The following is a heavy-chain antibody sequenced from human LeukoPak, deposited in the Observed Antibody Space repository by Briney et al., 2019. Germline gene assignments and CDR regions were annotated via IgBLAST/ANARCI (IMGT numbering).Heavy chain of an antibody. D-gene: IGHD6-13*01. CDR2: IYYSGTT. CDR1: GGSISSGGYY. Sequence: SQTLSLTCTVSGGSISSGGYYWSWIRQPPGKGLEWIGYIYYSGTTNYNPSLKSRVTISVDTSKDQFSLKLNSVTAADTAVYYCARLSSGSSSWYDIDYWGQGTLVTVSS. J-gene: IGHJ4*02. CDR3: ARLSSGSSSWYDIDY. V-gene: IGHV4-61*08.